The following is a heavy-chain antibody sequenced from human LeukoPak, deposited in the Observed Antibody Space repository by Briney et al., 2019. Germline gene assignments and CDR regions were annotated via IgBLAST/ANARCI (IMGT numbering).Heavy chain of an antibody. CDR3: AREARRGVFDY. J-gene: IGHJ4*02. D-gene: IGHD3-10*01. CDR2: ISSSGGNI. CDR1: GFTFTDYY. V-gene: IGHV3-11*01. Sequence: PWGSLRLSCAASGFTFTDYYMTWIRQAPGKGLEWLSYISSSGGNIYYADSVKGRFTISRDNAKNSLFLQMNTLRAEDTAVYYCAREARRGVFDYWGQGTLVTVSS.